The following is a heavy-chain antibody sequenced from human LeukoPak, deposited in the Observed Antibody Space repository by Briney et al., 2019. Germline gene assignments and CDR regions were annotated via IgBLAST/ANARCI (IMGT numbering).Heavy chain of an antibody. CDR1: GGSFSGYY. D-gene: IGHD3-3*01. CDR2: IYYSGST. CDR3: ARDQGGYDFWSGSPSNFDY. J-gene: IGHJ4*02. V-gene: IGHV4-34*01. Sequence: SETLSLTCAVYGGSFSGYYWGWIRQPPGKGLEWIGSIYYSGSTYYNPSLKSRVTISVDTSKNQFSLKLSSVTAADTAVYYCARDQGGYDFWSGSPSNFDYWGQGTLVTVSS.